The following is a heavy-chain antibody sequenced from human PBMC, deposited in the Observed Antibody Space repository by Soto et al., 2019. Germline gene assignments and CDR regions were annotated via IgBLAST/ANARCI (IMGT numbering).Heavy chain of an antibody. CDR3: AKDDGSGSYYRPWFDP. J-gene: IGHJ5*02. V-gene: IGHV3-23*01. CDR2: ISGSGGST. Sequence: GGSLRLSCAASGFTFSSYAMSWVRQAPGKGLEWVSAISGSGGSTYYADSVKGRFTISRDNSKNTLYLQMNSLRAEDTAVYYCAKDDGSGSYYRPWFDPWGQGTLVTVSS. CDR1: GFTFSSYA. D-gene: IGHD3-10*01.